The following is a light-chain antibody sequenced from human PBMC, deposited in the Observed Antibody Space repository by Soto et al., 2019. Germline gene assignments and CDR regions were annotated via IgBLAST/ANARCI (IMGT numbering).Light chain of an antibody. CDR3: QQRSTWLT. CDR1: QSVGST. CDR2: GAS. J-gene: IGKJ4*01. V-gene: IGKV3-11*01. Sequence: IVLTQSPATLSLSPGERAILSCRASQSVGSTLAWYQQKPGQAPRLIIYGASNRAGGIPARFSGSGSGTDFTLTISSLEPEDFAVYHCQQRSTWLTFGGGTKVEIK.